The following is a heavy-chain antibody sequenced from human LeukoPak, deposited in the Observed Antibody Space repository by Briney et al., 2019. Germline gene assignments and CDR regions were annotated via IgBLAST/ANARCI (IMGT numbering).Heavy chain of an antibody. Sequence: SETLSLTCTVSGGSISSYYWSWIRQPPGKGLEWIGYIYYSGSTNYDPSLKSRVTISVDTSKNQFSLKLSSVTAADTAVYYCARGTGSFASFDYWGQGTLVTVSS. D-gene: IGHD3-10*01. CDR2: IYYSGST. J-gene: IGHJ4*02. CDR1: GGSISSYY. V-gene: IGHV4-59*01. CDR3: ARGTGSFASFDY.